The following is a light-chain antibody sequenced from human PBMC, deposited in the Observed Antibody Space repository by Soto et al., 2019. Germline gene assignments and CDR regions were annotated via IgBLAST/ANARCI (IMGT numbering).Light chain of an antibody. J-gene: IGKJ4*01. CDR3: QHYNNWPLT. V-gene: IGKV3-15*01. Sequence: EIVMPQSPATLSVSPGERATLSCRASQSVGSGLSWYQQKPDQAPRLLIYGASTRATGIPVRFSGSGSGTEFTLTISSLQSGDFAVYYCQHYNNWPLTFGGGTKVDI. CDR1: QSVGSG. CDR2: GAS.